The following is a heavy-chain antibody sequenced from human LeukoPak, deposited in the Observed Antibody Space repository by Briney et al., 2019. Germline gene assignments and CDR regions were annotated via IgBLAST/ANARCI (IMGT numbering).Heavy chain of an antibody. CDR3: ARRMRYCSGGSCLNYFVY. CDR1: GYSFTSYW. V-gene: IGHV5-51*01. J-gene: IGHJ4*02. D-gene: IGHD2-15*01. Sequence: GESLKISCKGSGYSFTSYWIGWVRQMPGKGLEWMGIIYPGDSDTRYSPSFQGQVTISADKSISTAYLQWSSLKASDTAMYYCARRMRYCSGGSCLNYFVYWGQGTLVTVSS. CDR2: IYPGDSDT.